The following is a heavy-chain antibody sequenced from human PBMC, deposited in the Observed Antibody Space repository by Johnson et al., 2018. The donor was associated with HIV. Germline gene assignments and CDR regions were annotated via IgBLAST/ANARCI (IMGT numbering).Heavy chain of an antibody. CDR1: GFTFSSYA. Sequence: QVQLVESGGGLVQPGGSLRLSCAASGFTFSSYAMHWVRQAPGKGLEWVAVISYDGSNKYYADSVKGRFSISRDSAKNSLYLQMDSLRAEDTAVYYCARVRRRLVQEDGFPSASFLWAR. V-gene: IGHV3-30*04. CDR2: ISYDGSNK. D-gene: IGHD5-24*01. CDR3: ARVRRRLVQEDGFPSASFL. J-gene: IGHJ2*01.